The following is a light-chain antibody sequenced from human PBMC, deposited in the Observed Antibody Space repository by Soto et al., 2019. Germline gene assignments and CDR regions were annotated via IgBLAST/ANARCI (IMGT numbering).Light chain of an antibody. Sequence: EIVMTQSPGTLSLSPGERATISCRASQVIGSRYLAWYHQKSGQAPRLLIYGASSRAPGIPDRFSGSGSGTDFPLTISILEPEDFGVYYCQQFGSSIPHTFGQGTKLEI. CDR1: QVIGSRY. CDR3: QQFGSSIPHT. J-gene: IGKJ2*01. V-gene: IGKV3-20*01. CDR2: GAS.